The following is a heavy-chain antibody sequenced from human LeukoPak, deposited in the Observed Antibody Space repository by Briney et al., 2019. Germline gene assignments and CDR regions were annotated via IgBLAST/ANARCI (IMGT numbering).Heavy chain of an antibody. CDR3: AKDWSYQGYYYYMDV. J-gene: IGHJ6*03. D-gene: IGHD1-26*01. CDR1: GFTFSSYG. CDR2: ISGSGGST. Sequence: PGGSLRLSCAASGFTFSSYGMSWVRQAPGKGLEWVSAISGSGGSTYYADSVKGRFTISRDNSKNTLYLQMNSLRTDDTAVYYCAKDWSYQGYYYYMDVWGKGTTVTISS. V-gene: IGHV3-23*01.